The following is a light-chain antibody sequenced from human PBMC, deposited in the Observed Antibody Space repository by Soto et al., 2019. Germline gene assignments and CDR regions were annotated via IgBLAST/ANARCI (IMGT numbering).Light chain of an antibody. J-gene: IGKJ3*01. CDR3: QQYDNLPLM. V-gene: IGKV3-15*01. Sequence: EIVLTQSPATLSLSPGERATLSCRASQSVSGYLAWYQQKPGQAPRLLIFGASSRATGVPARFSGSGSGTEFTLTINSLQSEDFAVYFCQQYDNLPLMFGPGTKVDIK. CDR1: QSVSGY. CDR2: GAS.